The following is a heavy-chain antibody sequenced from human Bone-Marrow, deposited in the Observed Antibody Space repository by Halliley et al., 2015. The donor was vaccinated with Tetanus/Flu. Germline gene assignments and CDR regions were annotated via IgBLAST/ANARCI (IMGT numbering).Heavy chain of an antibody. CDR3: VRGRARAGVWFGEASSMYAMDV. CDR1: GGSITSSSYY. Sequence: TLSLTCTVSGGSITSSSYYWGWIRQSPGKGLEWIGHISSRGSTYYEPSLKSRVTISEDTSKNQFSLKLISVTAADTALYYCVRGRARAGVWFGEASSMYAMDVRGRGTTVSVSS. V-gene: IGHV4-39*01. D-gene: IGHD3-10*01. J-gene: IGHJ6*02. CDR2: ISSRGST.